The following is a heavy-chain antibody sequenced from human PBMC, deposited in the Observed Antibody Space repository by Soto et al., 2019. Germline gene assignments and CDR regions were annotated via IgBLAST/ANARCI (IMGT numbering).Heavy chain of an antibody. CDR1: GFTFTSSA. V-gene: IGHV3-23*01. D-gene: IGHD3-10*01. Sequence: EVQLLESGGRLVLPGGSLRLSCAASGFTFTSSAMNWVRQAPGKGLEWVSGISSSGGITYYADSGKGRFSISRDNSKNTLYLQMNSLRAEDTAVYYCAKVGFSFDYWGQGTLVTVSS. CDR2: ISSSGGIT. J-gene: IGHJ4*02. CDR3: AKVGFSFDY.